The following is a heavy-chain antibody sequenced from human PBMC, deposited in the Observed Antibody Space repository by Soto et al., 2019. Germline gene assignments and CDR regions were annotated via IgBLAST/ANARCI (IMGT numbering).Heavy chain of an antibody. CDR3: ARVSGMAAAVTYNWFDP. V-gene: IGHV4-34*01. CDR2: INHSGST. J-gene: IGHJ5*02. D-gene: IGHD6-13*01. Sequence: SETLSLTCGVYGGSFSGYYWSWIRQPPGKGLEWIGEINHSGSTNYNPSLKSRVTISVDTSKNQFSLKLSSVTAADTAVYYCARVSGMAAAVTYNWFDPWGQGTLVTVSS. CDR1: GGSFSGYY.